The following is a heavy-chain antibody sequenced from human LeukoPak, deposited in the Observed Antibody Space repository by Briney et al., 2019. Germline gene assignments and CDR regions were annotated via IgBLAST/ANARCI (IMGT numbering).Heavy chain of an antibody. J-gene: IGHJ4*02. CDR1: GFTVSTNH. V-gene: IGHV3-53*01. CDR2: IYTGGNT. CDR3: ARARRCGLNDDYGGCFDS. D-gene: IGHD4-23*01. Sequence: GGSLRLSCAASGFTVSTNHVSWVRLAPGKGLEWVPIIYTGGNTYYADSVKGRFTISRDNSKNTLYLQMNSLRADDTAVYFCARARRCGLNDDYGGCFDSWGQGALVTVSS.